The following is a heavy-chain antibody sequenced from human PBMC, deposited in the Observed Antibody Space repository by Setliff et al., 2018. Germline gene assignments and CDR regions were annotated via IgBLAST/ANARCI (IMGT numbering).Heavy chain of an antibody. CDR1: GGSISSYY. CDR2: IYASGST. D-gene: IGHD2-2*01. Sequence: PSETLSLTCTVSGGSISSYYWSWIRQPPGKGLEWIGYIYASGSTNHNPSLKSRVTLSVDTSKNQFSLTLRSVTAADTAMYYCARVGQLLDYYYYYYMDVWGKGTTVTVSS. J-gene: IGHJ6*03. V-gene: IGHV4-4*08. CDR3: ARVGQLLDYYYYYYMDV.